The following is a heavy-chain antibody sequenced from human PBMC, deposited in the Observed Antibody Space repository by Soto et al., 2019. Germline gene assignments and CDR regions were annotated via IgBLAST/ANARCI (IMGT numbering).Heavy chain of an antibody. CDR3: ARGGIHFADSSGHAFDS. Sequence: QVELVQSGAEVKKPGSSVKVSCKASGDTFDIYGFNWVRQAPAEGLEWMGVIIPIFETADYAQKFQGRVSITADKSTSTAYMKLGSLTSEDTAVYYCARGGIHFADSSGHAFDSWGQGTLISVTS. CDR1: GDTFDIYG. J-gene: IGHJ4*02. CDR2: IIPIFETA. V-gene: IGHV1-69*06. D-gene: IGHD3-22*01.